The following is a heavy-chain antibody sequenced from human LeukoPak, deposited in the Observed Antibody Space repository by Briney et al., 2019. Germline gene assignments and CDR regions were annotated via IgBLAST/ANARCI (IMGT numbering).Heavy chain of an antibody. Sequence: GGSLRLSCAASGFTFSSHAMIWVRQAPGKGLEWVSCISDSSRHIYYADSVKGRFTISRDNAKSSASLQMNSLRVDDTAVYYCARAYTNGDYLDYWGQGTLVTVSS. D-gene: IGHD4-17*01. V-gene: IGHV3-21*01. J-gene: IGHJ4*02. CDR2: ISDSSRHI. CDR1: GFTFSSHA. CDR3: ARAYTNGDYLDY.